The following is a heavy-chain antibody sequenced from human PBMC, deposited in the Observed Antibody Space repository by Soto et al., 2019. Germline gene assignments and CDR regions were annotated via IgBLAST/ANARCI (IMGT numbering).Heavy chain of an antibody. CDR2: ISAYNGNT. CDR1: GYTFTSYG. V-gene: IGHV1-18*01. D-gene: IGHD1-7*01. Sequence: QVQLVQSGAEVKKPGASVKVSCKASGYTFTSYGISWVRQAPGQGLEWMGWISAYNGNTNYAQKLQGRVTMTTDTSTSTGYMELRSMRSDDTDVYYCAIGGRLLIWNYGPLDYWGQGTLVTVSS. CDR3: AIGGRLLIWNYGPLDY. J-gene: IGHJ4*02.